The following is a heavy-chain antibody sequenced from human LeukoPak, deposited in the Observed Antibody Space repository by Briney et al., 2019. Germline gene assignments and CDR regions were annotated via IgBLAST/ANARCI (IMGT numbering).Heavy chain of an antibody. J-gene: IGHJ6*02. Sequence: ASVKVSCKASGYAFTSYGISWVRRAPGQGLEWMGWISAYNGNTNYAQKLQGRVTMTTDTSTSTAYMELRSLRSDDTAVYYCARDLPTRYGDYGYYYGMDVWGQGTTVTVSS. V-gene: IGHV1-18*01. D-gene: IGHD4-17*01. CDR3: ARDLPTRYGDYGYYYGMDV. CDR2: ISAYNGNT. CDR1: GYAFTSYG.